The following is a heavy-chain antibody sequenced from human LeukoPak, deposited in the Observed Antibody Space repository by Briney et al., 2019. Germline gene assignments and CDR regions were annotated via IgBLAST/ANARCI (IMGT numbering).Heavy chain of an antibody. CDR3: AKDREAVPAANYYYYMDV. CDR2: TYGDVSTEDGTT. V-gene: IGHV3-66*01. CDR1: GFIISNNY. J-gene: IGHJ6*03. D-gene: IGHD2-2*01. Sequence: PGGSLRLSCAASGFIISNNYMSWLRQAPGKGLEWVSVTYGDVSTEDGTTYYADSVKGRFTVSRDDSKNTLYIQMNSLRAEDTAVYYCAKDREAVPAANYYYYMDVWGKGTTVTISS.